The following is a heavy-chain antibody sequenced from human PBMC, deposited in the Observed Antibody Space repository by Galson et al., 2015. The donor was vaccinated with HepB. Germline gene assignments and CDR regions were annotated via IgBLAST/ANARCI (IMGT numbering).Heavy chain of an antibody. Sequence: SLRLSCAASGFTLSSYGMHWVRQAPGKGLEWVAVIWYDGSNKYYADSVKGRFTISRDNSKNTLYLQMNSLRAEDTAVYYCARTSLVRRVVVPAAFDYWGQGTLVTVSS. CDR1: GFTLSSYG. D-gene: IGHD2-2*01. V-gene: IGHV3-33*01. CDR3: ARTSLVRRVVVPAAFDY. CDR2: IWYDGSNK. J-gene: IGHJ4*02.